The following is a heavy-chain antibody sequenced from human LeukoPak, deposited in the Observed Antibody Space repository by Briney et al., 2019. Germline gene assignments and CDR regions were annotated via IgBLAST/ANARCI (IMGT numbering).Heavy chain of an antibody. Sequence: PGGSLRLSCAASGFTFSSYAMSWVRQAPGKGLEWVSAISGSGSSTYYADSVKGRFTISRDNSKSTLYLQMNSLRAEDTAVYYCAKGVAVASPYYFDYWGQGALVTVSS. V-gene: IGHV3-23*01. D-gene: IGHD6-19*01. J-gene: IGHJ4*02. CDR3: AKGVAVASPYYFDY. CDR1: GFTFSSYA. CDR2: ISGSGSST.